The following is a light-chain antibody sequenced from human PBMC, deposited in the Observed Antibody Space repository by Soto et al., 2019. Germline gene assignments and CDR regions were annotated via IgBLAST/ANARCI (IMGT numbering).Light chain of an antibody. CDR1: SSDVGAFNY. J-gene: IGLJ1*01. V-gene: IGLV2-14*03. Sequence: SVLTQPAYVSGSPCQAITISCSGTSSDVGAFNYVSWYQQQPGKAPKLMIYDVANRPSGVSNRFSGSKSGNTASLTISGLRAEDEADYYCNSYTSNNTYVFGTGTKVTVL. CDR2: DVA. CDR3: NSYTSNNTYV.